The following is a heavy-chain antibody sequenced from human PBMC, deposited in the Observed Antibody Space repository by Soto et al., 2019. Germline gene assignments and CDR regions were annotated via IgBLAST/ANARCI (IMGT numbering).Heavy chain of an antibody. Sequence: QLQLQESGPGLVKPSETLSLTCTVSGGSISSSSYYWGWIRQPPGKGLEWIGSIHYSGSTYYNPSLKSRVTISVDTSKNQFSLKLSSVTAADTAVYYCARHGGLLLRYFDYWGQGTLVTVSS. D-gene: IGHD2-15*01. V-gene: IGHV4-39*01. J-gene: IGHJ4*02. CDR1: GGSISSSSYY. CDR3: ARHGGLLLRYFDY. CDR2: IHYSGST.